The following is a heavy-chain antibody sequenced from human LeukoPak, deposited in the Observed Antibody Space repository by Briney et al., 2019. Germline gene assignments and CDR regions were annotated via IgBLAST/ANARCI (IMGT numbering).Heavy chain of an antibody. D-gene: IGHD6-6*01. CDR1: GFTFDDYA. CDR2: ISWNSGSI. CDR3: AEKGSSDAFDI. J-gene: IGHJ3*02. V-gene: IGHV3-9*01. Sequence: GRSLRLSCAASGFTFDDYAMHWVRQAPGKGLEWVSGISWNSGSIGYADSVKGRFTISRDNAKNSLYLQMNSLRAEDTAVYYCAEKGSSDAFDIWGQGTMVTVSS.